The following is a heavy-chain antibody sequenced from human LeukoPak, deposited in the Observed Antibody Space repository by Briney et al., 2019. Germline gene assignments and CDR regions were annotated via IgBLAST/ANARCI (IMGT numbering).Heavy chain of an antibody. D-gene: IGHD5-12*01. CDR3: ARGGYSFDY. Sequence: GGSLRLSCVASGFSFTKYWMTWVRQAPGKGLEWAARLHPDGSERNYVGSVEGRFTVFGDNAKSSLFLQMNSLRVEDTAVYYCARGGYSFDYLGQGTLVTVPS. V-gene: IGHV3-7*01. J-gene: IGHJ4*02. CDR1: GFSFTKYW. CDR2: LHPDGSER.